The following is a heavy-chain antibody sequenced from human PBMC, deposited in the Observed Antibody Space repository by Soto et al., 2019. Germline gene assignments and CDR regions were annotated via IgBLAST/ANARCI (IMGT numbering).Heavy chain of an antibody. Sequence: QVQLVESGGGVVQPGRSLRLSCAASGFTFSSYGMHWVRQAPGKGLEWVAVISYDGSNKYYADSVKGRFTISRDNSKNTLYQQMNSLRAEDTAVYYWANGGAVAGHDAFDIWGQGTMVTVSS. D-gene: IGHD6-19*01. V-gene: IGHV3-30*18. CDR2: ISYDGSNK. J-gene: IGHJ3*02. CDR3: ANGGAVAGHDAFDI. CDR1: GFTFSSYG.